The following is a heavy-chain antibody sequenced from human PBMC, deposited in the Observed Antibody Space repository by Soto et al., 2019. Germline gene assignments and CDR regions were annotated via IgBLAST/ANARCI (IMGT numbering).Heavy chain of an antibody. V-gene: IGHV4-59*08. D-gene: IGHD3-10*01. CDR3: ARRGYGSGSYYMYNWFDP. J-gene: IGHJ5*02. CDR2: IYYSGST. Sequence: PSETLSLTCTVSGGSISSYYWSWIRQPPGKGLEWIGYIYYSGSTNYNPSLKSRVTISVDTSKNQFSLKLSSVTAADTAVYYCARRGYGSGSYYMYNWFDPWGQGTLVTVSS. CDR1: GGSISSYY.